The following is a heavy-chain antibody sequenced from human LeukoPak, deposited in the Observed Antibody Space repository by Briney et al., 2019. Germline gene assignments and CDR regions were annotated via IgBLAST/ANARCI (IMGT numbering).Heavy chain of an antibody. Sequence: RTGGSLRLSCAASGFTFDYYDMSWVRQAPGKGLEWVSGINWDGGSTSYADSVKGRFTISRDNAKNSLYLQMNSLRAEDTALYYCARDRLPYYFDSSNYYYSTVEYWGQGTLVTVSS. CDR2: INWDGGST. J-gene: IGHJ4*02. CDR1: GFTFDYYD. V-gene: IGHV3-20*04. CDR3: ARDRLPYYFDSSNYYYSTVEY. D-gene: IGHD3-22*01.